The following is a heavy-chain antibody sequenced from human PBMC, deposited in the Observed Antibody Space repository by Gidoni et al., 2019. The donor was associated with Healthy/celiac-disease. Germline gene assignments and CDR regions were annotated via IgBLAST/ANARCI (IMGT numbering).Heavy chain of an antibody. CDR1: GFTLSSYA. D-gene: IGHD3-10*01. Sequence: EVQLLESGGGLVQPGGALRLSCAAAGFTLSSYAMSWVRQAPGQGLEWVSAISGSGGSTYYADSVKGRFTISRDNSKNTLYLQMNSLRAEDTAVYYCAKDRPRGLDYWGQGTLVTVSS. CDR3: AKDRPRGLDY. CDR2: ISGSGGST. V-gene: IGHV3-23*01. J-gene: IGHJ4*02.